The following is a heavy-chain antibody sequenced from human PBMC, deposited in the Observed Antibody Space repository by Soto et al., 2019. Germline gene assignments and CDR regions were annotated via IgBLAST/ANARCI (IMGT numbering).Heavy chain of an antibody. D-gene: IGHD4-17*01. CDR1: GFTFSSYS. CDR2: ISSSSSYI. V-gene: IGHV3-21*01. CDR3: ASDDSYGDYPSGAFDL. J-gene: IGHJ3*01. Sequence: EVQLVESGGGLVKPGGSLRLSCAASGFTFSSYSMNWVRQAPGKGLEWVSSISSSSSYIYYADSVKGRFTISRDNANNSLYLQMNSLRAEDTAVYYCASDDSYGDYPSGAFDLWGQGTMVTVSS.